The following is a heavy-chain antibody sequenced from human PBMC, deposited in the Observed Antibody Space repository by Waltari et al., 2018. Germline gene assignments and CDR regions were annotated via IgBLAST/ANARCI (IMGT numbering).Heavy chain of an antibody. CDR2: IYHSGRT. V-gene: IGHV4-30-2*01. Sequence: QLQLQESGSGLVKPSQTLSLTCAVSGGSISSGGYSWSWIRQPPGKGLEWIGYIYHSGRTYYNPSLKSRVTISVDRSKNQFSLKLSSVTAADTAVYYCARGAYYYGSGSYFSSWGQGTLVTVSS. D-gene: IGHD3-10*01. J-gene: IGHJ4*02. CDR3: ARGAYYYGSGSYFSS. CDR1: GGSISSGGYS.